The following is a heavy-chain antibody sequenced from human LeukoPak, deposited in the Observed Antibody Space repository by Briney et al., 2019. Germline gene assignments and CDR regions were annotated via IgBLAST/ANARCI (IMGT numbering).Heavy chain of an antibody. CDR2: ISGGGVTT. CDR3: ARNQQLGGHSYYYYGMDV. V-gene: IGHV3-23*01. J-gene: IGHJ6*02. CDR1: GFTSIAYA. Sequence: PGGSLRLSCVGSGFTSIAYALTWARQAPGKGLEWVSGISGGGVTTYYADSVKGRFTISRDNSKNTLYLQMNSLRADDTAIYYCARNQQLGGHSYYYYGMDVWGQGTTVPVSS. D-gene: IGHD3-16*01.